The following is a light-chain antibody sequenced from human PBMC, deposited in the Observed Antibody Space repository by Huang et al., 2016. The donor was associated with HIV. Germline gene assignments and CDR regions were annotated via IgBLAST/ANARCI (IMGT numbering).Light chain of an antibody. CDR1: QSVSSH. V-gene: IGKV3-11*01. CDR3: QHRSNWPPYT. Sequence: EIVLTQSPATLSLSPGARATLSRRASQSVSSHLAWYKQKPGQAPRLLIYYAANRATVIPVRFSGSGSGTDFTPTIGSLEPGDSAIYYCQHRSNWPPYTFGQGTKLEIK. J-gene: IGKJ2*01. CDR2: YAA.